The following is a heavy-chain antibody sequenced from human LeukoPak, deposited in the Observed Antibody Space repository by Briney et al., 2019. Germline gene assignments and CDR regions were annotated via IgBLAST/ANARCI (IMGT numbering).Heavy chain of an antibody. Sequence: PSETLSLTCTVSGGSTSRSSYYWGRIRQPPGKGLEWIGSIYYSGSTYYNPSLRSRVTISVDPSKSQFSLRLTSVTAADTAVYYCARTVVTATIDGFQIWGQGTMVTVSS. V-gene: IGHV4-39*01. J-gene: IGHJ3*02. CDR3: ARTVVTATIDGFQI. CDR1: GGSTSRSSYY. CDR2: IYYSGST. D-gene: IGHD2-21*02.